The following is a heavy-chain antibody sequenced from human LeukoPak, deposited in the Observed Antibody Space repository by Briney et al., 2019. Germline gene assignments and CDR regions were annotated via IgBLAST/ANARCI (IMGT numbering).Heavy chain of an antibody. CDR1: GGTFSSYT. CDR3: AREGLVIRAAFDM. CDR2: IIPILGIA. Sequence: SVKVSCKASGGTFSSYTISWVRQAPGQGLEWMGRIIPILGIANYAQKFQGRVTITADKSTSTAYIELSSLRSEDTAVYYCAREGLVIRAAFDMWGQGTMVTVSS. J-gene: IGHJ3*02. D-gene: IGHD2/OR15-2a*01. V-gene: IGHV1-69*04.